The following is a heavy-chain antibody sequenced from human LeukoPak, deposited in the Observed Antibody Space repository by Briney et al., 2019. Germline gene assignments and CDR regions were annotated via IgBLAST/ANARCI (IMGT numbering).Heavy chain of an antibody. Sequence: PSETLSLTCAVYGGSFSGYYWSWIRQPPGKGLEWIGEINHSGSTNYNPSLKSRVTIPVDTSKNQFSLKLSSVTAADTAVYYCARKKYYDILTGLYNWFDPWGQGTLVTVSS. CDR1: GGSFSGYY. V-gene: IGHV4-34*01. D-gene: IGHD3-9*01. CDR2: INHSGST. J-gene: IGHJ5*02. CDR3: ARKKYYDILTGLYNWFDP.